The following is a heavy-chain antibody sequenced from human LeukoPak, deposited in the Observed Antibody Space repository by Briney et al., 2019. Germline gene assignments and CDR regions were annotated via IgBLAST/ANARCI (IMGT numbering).Heavy chain of an antibody. CDR3: ASSIVVVPAAMDYYYMDV. Sequence: SETLSLTCTVSGGSISSGDYYWSWIRQPPGKGLEWIGYIYYSGSTYYNPSLKSRFTISVDTSKNQFSLKLSSVTAADTAVYYCASSIVVVPAAMDYYYMDVWGKGTTVTVSS. CDR1: GGSISSGDYY. D-gene: IGHD2-2*01. CDR2: IYYSGST. J-gene: IGHJ6*03. V-gene: IGHV4-30-4*08.